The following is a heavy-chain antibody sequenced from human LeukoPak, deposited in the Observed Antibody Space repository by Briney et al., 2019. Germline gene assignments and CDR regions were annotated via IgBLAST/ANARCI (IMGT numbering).Heavy chain of an antibody. CDR2: ISSSSSYI. J-gene: IGHJ4*02. CDR1: GFTFSSYS. D-gene: IGHD2-21*02. V-gene: IGHV3-21*01. Sequence: GGSLRLSCAASGFTFSSYSMNWVRQAPGKGLEWVSSISSSSSYIYYADSVKGRFTISRDNAKNSLYLQMNSLRAEDTAVYYCARDPPHSVYCGGDCLPGERDFDYWGQGTLVTVSS. CDR3: ARDPPHSVYCGGDCLPGERDFDY.